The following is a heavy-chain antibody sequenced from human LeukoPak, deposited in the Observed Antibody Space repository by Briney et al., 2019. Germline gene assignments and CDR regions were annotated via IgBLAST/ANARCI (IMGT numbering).Heavy chain of an antibody. V-gene: IGHV1-69*05. J-gene: IGHJ6*03. CDR2: IIRTYGTA. D-gene: IGHD2-2*01. CDR1: GGTFSSYA. Sequence: ASVKVSCEASGGTFSSYAISWVRQAPGQGLEWMGRIIRTYGTANYAQKFQGRVTITTDESTSTAYMELSSLRSEDTAVYYCARDLKRVPAAMTSYYYYMDVWGKGTTVTVSS. CDR3: ARDLKRVPAAMTSYYYYMDV.